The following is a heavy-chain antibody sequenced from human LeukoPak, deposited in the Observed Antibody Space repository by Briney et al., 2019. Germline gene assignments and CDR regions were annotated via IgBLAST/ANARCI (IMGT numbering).Heavy chain of an antibody. J-gene: IGHJ4*02. CDR3: ARHPLRGGFDH. V-gene: IGHV4-59*08. CDR1: GGSINNYY. Sequence: SETLSLTCTVSGGSINNYYRSWIRQPPGKGLEWIAYVYESGDRGYNPSLKSRVTISVDTSKNQLSLKLNSVTAADTAVYYCARHPLRGGFDHWGLGTLVAVSS. CDR2: VYESGDR. D-gene: IGHD5-12*01.